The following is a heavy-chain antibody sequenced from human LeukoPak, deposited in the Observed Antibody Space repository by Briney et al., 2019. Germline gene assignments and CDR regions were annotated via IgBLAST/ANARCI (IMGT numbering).Heavy chain of an antibody. V-gene: IGHV3-43D*03. CDR1: GFTFDDYA. CDR3: AKDRGYGDYYYYYMDV. Sequence: GGSLRLSCAASGFTFDDYAMHWVRQAPGKGLEWVSLISWDGGSTYYADPVKGRFTISRDNSKNSLYLQMNSLRAEDTALYYCAKDRGYGDYYYYYMDVWGKGTTVTVSS. D-gene: IGHD4-17*01. CDR2: ISWDGGST. J-gene: IGHJ6*03.